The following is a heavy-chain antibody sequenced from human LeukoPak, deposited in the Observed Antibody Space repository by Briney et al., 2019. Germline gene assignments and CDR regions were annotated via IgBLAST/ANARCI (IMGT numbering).Heavy chain of an antibody. V-gene: IGHV4-59*01. D-gene: IGHD5-12*01. J-gene: IGHJ4*02. Sequence: SETLSLTCTVSGGSISNYYWSWIRQPPGKGLEWIGYIYYSGSTNYNPSLKSRVTISVDTSKNQFSLKLSSVTAADTAVYYCARGPSGCHNTGGQGTLVTVSS. CDR3: ARGPSGCHNT. CDR2: IYYSGST. CDR1: GGSISNYY.